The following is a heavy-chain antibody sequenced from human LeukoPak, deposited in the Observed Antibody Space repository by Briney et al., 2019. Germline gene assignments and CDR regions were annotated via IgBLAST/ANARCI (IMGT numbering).Heavy chain of an antibody. CDR2: IYYSGST. CDR3: ARVTSRLGWFDP. V-gene: IGHV4-39*07. J-gene: IGHJ5*02. D-gene: IGHD1-14*01. Sequence: SETLSLTCTVSGDSISSSNYYWGWIRQPPGKGLGWIGNIYYSGSTYYNPSLKSRVTISVDTSKNQFSLKLRSVTAADTAVYYCARVTSRLGWFDPWGQGTLVTVSS. CDR1: GDSISSSNYY.